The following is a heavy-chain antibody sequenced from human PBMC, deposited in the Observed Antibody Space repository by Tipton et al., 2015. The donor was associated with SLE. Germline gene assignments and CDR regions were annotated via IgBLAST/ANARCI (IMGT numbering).Heavy chain of an antibody. J-gene: IGHJ4*02. CDR2: ISSTGST. V-gene: IGHV4-61*02. D-gene: IGHD3-16*01. Sequence: TLSLTCTVSGVSISSSRYYSSWSWIRQSAGKGLEWIGRISSTGSTNYNPSLKSRVTMLVDTSENQFSLRVTSVTAADSAIYYCATQGYYDSSFDYWGQGTLVTVSS. CDR3: ATQGYYDSSFDY. CDR1: GVSISSSRYYSS.